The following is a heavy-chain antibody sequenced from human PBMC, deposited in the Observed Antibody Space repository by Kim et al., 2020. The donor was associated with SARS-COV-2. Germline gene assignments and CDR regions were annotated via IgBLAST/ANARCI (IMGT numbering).Heavy chain of an antibody. V-gene: IGHV4-31*02. D-gene: IGHD3-3*01. Sequence: SLKGRVTISVETSKNQFSLKLSSVTAADTAVYYCARGDTIFGVVINAFDIWGQGTMVTVSS. CDR3: ARGDTIFGVVINAFDI. J-gene: IGHJ3*02.